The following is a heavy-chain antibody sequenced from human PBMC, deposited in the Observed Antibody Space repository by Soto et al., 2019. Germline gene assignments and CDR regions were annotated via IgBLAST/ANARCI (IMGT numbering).Heavy chain of an antibody. CDR2: LGAADDP. V-gene: IGHV3-13*05. CDR1: AFTLSVYD. D-gene: IGHD2-15*01. J-gene: IGHJ6*01. Sequence: GGSLRLSCAASAFTLSVYDMHWVRQPNGKGLEWVSALGAADDPYYLGSVKGRFTISRENAKNSLYLQMNNLRAGDTAVYYCARAYSGRLPRRADYYYAMDVWGQGTTVTVSS. CDR3: ARAYSGRLPRRADYYYAMDV.